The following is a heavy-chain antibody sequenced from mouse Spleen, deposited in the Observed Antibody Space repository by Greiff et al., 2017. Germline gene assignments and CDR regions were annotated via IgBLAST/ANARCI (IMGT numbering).Heavy chain of an antibody. V-gene: IGHV5-9-1*02. CDR3: TREGNYYGNYGRYFDV. CDR1: GFTFSSYA. D-gene: IGHD2-1*01. Sequence: DVMLVESGEGLVKPGGSLKLSCAASGFTFSSYAMSWVRQTPEKRLEWVAYISSGGDYIYYADTVKGRFTISRDNARNTLYLQMSSLKSEDTAMYYCTREGNYYGNYGRYFDVWGTGTTVTVSS. CDR2: ISSGGDYI. J-gene: IGHJ1*03.